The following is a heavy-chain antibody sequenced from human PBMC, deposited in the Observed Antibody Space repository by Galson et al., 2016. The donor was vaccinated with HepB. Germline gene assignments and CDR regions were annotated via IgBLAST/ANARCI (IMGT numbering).Heavy chain of an antibody. Sequence: SLRLSCATSGFKFDDYAMHWVRQAPGKGLEWVSFISWISGSLSYVDSVKGRFTISRDNAKNSLFLEMNSLSAEDTALYYCAKDASRLGYCRGDNCPYLDYWGQGTLVTVSS. CDR1: GFKFDDYA. CDR3: AKDASRLGYCRGDNCPYLDY. V-gene: IGHV3-9*01. D-gene: IGHD2-15*01. J-gene: IGHJ4*02. CDR2: ISWISGSL.